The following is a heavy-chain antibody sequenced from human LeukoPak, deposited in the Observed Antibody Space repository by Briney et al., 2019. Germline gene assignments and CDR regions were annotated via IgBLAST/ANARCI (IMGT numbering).Heavy chain of an antibody. CDR1: GFTFSSYS. CDR2: ISSSSSYI. V-gene: IGHV3-21*01. Sequence: GGSLRLSCAASGFTFSSYSMNWVRQAPGKGLEWVSSISSSSSYIYYADSVKGRFTISRDNAKNSLYLQMNSLRAEDTAVYYCASPPGVPAATEYDWGQGTLVTVSS. J-gene: IGHJ4*02. CDR3: ASPPGVPAATEYD. D-gene: IGHD2-2*01.